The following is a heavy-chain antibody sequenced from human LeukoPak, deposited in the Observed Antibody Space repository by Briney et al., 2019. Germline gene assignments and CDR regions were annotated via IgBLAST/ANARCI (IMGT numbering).Heavy chain of an antibody. Sequence: GGSLRLSRAASGFTISGYWMSWVRQAPGKGLEWVANIKQDGSEKNYVDSVKGRFTMSRDNAENSLYLQMNSLRAEDTAVYYCAKYLGCNFDYWGQGTLVTVSS. CDR1: GFTISGYW. D-gene: IGHD2-15*01. CDR3: AKYLGCNFDY. CDR2: IKQDGSEK. J-gene: IGHJ4*02. V-gene: IGHV3-7*05.